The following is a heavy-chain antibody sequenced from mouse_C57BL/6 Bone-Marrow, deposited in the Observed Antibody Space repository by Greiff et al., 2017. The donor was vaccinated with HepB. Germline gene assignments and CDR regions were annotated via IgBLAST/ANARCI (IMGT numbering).Heavy chain of an antibody. J-gene: IGHJ3*01. CDR3: TTFRLYYYGSSLFAY. CDR1: GFNIKDDY. Sequence: EVQLQQSGAELVRPGASVKLSCTASGFNIKDDYMHWVKQRPEQGLEWIGWIDPENGDTEYASKFQGKATITADTSSNTAYLQLSSLTSEDTAVYYCTTFRLYYYGSSLFAYWGQGTLVTVSA. CDR2: IDPENGDT. V-gene: IGHV14-4*01. D-gene: IGHD1-1*01.